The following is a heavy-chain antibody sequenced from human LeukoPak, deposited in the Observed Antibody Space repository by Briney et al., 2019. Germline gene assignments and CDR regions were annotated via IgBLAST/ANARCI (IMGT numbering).Heavy chain of an antibody. V-gene: IGHV3-23*01. D-gene: IGHD6-13*01. CDR3: TRHLDGIAAYDY. CDR1: GFTFSTYG. CDR2: ISGSGGST. J-gene: IGHJ4*02. Sequence: GGSLRLSCAASGFTFSTYGMSWVRQAPGKGLEWVSAISGSGGSTYYADSVKGRFTISRDNSKNTLYVQMNSLKTEDTAVYYCTRHLDGIAAYDYWGQGSLVTVSS.